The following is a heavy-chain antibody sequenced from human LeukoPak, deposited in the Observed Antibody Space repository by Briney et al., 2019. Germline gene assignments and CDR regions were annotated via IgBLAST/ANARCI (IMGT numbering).Heavy chain of an antibody. D-gene: IGHD3-22*01. CDR1: GGPFSGYY. Sequence: KASETLSLTCAVYGGPFSGYYWSWIRQPPGKGLEWIGEINYSRSTNYNPSLKSRVTISVDTSKNQFSLKLSSVTAADTAVYYCARLWYYDSSGYHFDYWGQGTLVTVSS. V-gene: IGHV4-34*01. J-gene: IGHJ4*02. CDR2: INYSRST. CDR3: ARLWYYDSSGYHFDY.